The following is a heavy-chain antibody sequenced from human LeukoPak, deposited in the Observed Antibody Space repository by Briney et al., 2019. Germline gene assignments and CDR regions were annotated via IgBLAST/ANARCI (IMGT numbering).Heavy chain of an antibody. V-gene: IGHV3-9*01. J-gene: IGHJ5*02. Sequence: GRSLRLSCAASGFTFDDYAMHWVRQAPGKGLEWVSGISWNSGSIGYADSVKGRFTISRDNAKNSLYLQMNSLRAEDTALYYCAKDTVPYGSGIPKGWFDPWGQGTLVTVSS. D-gene: IGHD3-10*01. CDR1: GFTFDDYA. CDR3: AKDTVPYGSGIPKGWFDP. CDR2: ISWNSGSI.